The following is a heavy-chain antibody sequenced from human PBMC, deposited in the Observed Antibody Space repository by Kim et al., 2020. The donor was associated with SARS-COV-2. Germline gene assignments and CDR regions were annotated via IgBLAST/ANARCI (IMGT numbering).Heavy chain of an antibody. V-gene: IGHV1-3*01. D-gene: IGHD2-15*01. J-gene: IGHJ4*02. CDR1: GHTFTEDS. CDR3: LGGYYFDY. Sequence: ASVKVSCKTSGHTFTEDSIHWVRQAPGQRLAWMGGIDCGNGDTIYSQKFQGRVTFTTDTSASTGYMELSSLTSEDSAVYYCLGGYYFDYWGQGTLVTVSS. CDR2: IDCGNGDT.